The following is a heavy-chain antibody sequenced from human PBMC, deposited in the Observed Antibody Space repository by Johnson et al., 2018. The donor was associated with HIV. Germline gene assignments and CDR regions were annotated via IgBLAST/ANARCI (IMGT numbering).Heavy chain of an antibody. D-gene: IGHD4-17*01. V-gene: IGHV3-30*02. CDR2: IRYDGSNK. J-gene: IGHJ3*02. CDR1: GFTFRSYA. CDR3: AKDAYDYGDYGAFDI. Sequence: QVQLVESGGGLVQPGRSLRLSCTASGFTFRSYAMHWVRQAPGKGLEWVAFIRYDGSNKYYADSVKGRFTISRDNSKNTPYLQMNSLRAEETAVYYCAKDAYDYGDYGAFDIWGQGTMVTVSS.